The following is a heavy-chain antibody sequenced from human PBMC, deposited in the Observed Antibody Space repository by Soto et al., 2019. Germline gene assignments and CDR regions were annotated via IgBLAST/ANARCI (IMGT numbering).Heavy chain of an antibody. CDR3: AKVLSSGSYSGALEY. CDR2: ISASGGST. Sequence: PGGSVRLSCVASGFSITSFAMSWVRQAPGKGLEWASAISASGGSTYADSVKGRFTISRDNSKNTLYLQMNSLRVEDTAVYYCAKVLSSGSYSGALEYWGQGALVTVSS. CDR1: GFSITSFA. D-gene: IGHD1-26*01. J-gene: IGHJ4*02. V-gene: IGHV3-23*01.